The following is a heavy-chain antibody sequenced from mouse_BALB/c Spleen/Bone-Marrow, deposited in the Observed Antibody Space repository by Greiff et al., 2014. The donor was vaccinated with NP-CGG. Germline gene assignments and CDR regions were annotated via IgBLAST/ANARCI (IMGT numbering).Heavy chain of an antibody. CDR1: GFNIKYTY. Sequence: EVQLVESGAELVKPGASVKLSCTASGFNIKYTYMHWVKQRPEQGLEWIGRIDPANGNTKYDPKFQGKATITADTSSNTAYLQLSSLTSEDTAVYYCARWEYYAMDYWGQGTSVTVSS. D-gene: IGHD4-1*01. CDR2: IDPANGNT. J-gene: IGHJ4*01. CDR3: ARWEYYAMDY. V-gene: IGHV14-3*02.